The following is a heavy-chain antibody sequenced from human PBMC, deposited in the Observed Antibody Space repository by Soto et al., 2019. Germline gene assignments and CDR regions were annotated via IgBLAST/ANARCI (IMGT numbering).Heavy chain of an antibody. D-gene: IGHD3-16*01. J-gene: IGHJ4*02. CDR2: IDVRARST. Sequence: PGGSLSLSCAASGFSFSDYAMSWVRQAPGKGLEWVSGIDVRARSTNYADPGRGRYNNSRDDSKQTLYLQTNSLRPEDRATYFCAKVTRGGGTFRKDWGQGTLVTVSS. V-gene: IGHV3-23*01. CDR3: AKVTRGGGTFRKD. CDR1: GFSFSDYA.